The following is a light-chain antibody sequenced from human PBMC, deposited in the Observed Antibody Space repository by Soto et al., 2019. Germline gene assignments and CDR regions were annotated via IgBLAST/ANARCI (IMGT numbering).Light chain of an antibody. Sequence: DIQMTQSPSSLSASAGDRVTLTCQASQDISNSLNWFQQKPGKAPKLLIYAASNVETGVPSRFSGSGSGTHFSFTISSLQPEDFATYYCQQYHSPPFSFGPGTKVD. J-gene: IGKJ3*01. V-gene: IGKV1-33*01. CDR2: AAS. CDR3: QQYHSPPFS. CDR1: QDISNS.